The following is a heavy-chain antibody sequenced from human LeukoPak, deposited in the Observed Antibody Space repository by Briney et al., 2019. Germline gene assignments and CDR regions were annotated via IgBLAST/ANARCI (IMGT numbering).Heavy chain of an antibody. Sequence: GGSLRLSCAASGFTFSSYEMNWVRQAPGKGLEWVSYINSRGSIIYYADSVKGRFTISRDNAKNSLYLQMNSLRAEDTAVYYCARSSRGYSGYDFIDYWGQGTLVTVSS. CDR3: ARSSRGYSGYDFIDY. CDR2: INSRGSII. CDR1: GFTFSSYE. J-gene: IGHJ4*02. D-gene: IGHD5-12*01. V-gene: IGHV3-48*03.